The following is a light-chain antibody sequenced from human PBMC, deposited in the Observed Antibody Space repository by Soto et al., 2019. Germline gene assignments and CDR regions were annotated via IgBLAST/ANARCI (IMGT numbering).Light chain of an antibody. J-gene: IGLJ1*01. CDR3: TSYTSSSTYV. Sequence: QSALTQPASVSGSPGQSITISCTGSSSDVGRYNYGSWYHHHPGKAPKLIIYDVSSRPSGVSNRFSGSKSGNTASLTISGLQAEDDADYYCTSYTSSSTYVFGTGTTLTVL. V-gene: IGLV2-14*03. CDR2: DVS. CDR1: SSDVGRYNY.